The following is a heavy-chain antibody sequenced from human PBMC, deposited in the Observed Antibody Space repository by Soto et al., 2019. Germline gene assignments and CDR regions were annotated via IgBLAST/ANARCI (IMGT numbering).Heavy chain of an antibody. Sequence: EVQLVESGGGLVQPGGSLRLSCAASGFTFSGDWMHWVRQAAGKGLEWVSGINVDGSSTNYADSVKGRFTISRDNAKNTLYLQRNILRVDDTAVYYRPRGPGGLYHPVYWGQGALVTVSS. CDR1: GFTFSGDW. J-gene: IGHJ4*02. V-gene: IGHV3-74*02. CDR3: PRGPGGLYHPVY. CDR2: INVDGSST. D-gene: IGHD2-2*01.